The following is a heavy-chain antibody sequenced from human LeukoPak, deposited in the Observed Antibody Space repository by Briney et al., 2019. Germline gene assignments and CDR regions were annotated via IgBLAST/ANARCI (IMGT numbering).Heavy chain of an antibody. V-gene: IGHV4-61*02. CDR3: ARDRPRYSYGLGEDAFDI. CDR2: IYTSGST. D-gene: IGHD5-18*01. CDR1: GGSISSGSYY. J-gene: IGHJ3*02. Sequence: SQTLSLTCTVSGGSISSGSYYWSWIRQPAGKGLEWIGCIYTSGSTNYNPSLKSRVTISVDTSKNQFSLKLSSVTAADTAVYYCARDRPRYSYGLGEDAFDIWGQGTMVTVSS.